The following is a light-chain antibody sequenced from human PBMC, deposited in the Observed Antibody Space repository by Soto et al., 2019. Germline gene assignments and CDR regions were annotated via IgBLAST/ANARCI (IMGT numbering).Light chain of an antibody. Sequence: QSALTQPPSASGSPGQSVTISCTGTSSDVGGYNYVSWYQQHPGKATKLMIYEVSKRPSGVPDRFSGSKSGNTASLTVSGLQAEVEADYYCSSYAGSNNVVFGGGTKLTVL. V-gene: IGLV2-8*01. J-gene: IGLJ2*01. CDR1: SSDVGGYNY. CDR2: EVS. CDR3: SSYAGSNNVV.